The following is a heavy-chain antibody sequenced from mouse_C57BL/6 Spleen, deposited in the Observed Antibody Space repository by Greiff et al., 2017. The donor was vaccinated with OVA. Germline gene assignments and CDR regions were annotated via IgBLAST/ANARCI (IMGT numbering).Heavy chain of an antibody. CDR1: GYTFTSYS. CDR2: INPSSGYT. D-gene: IGHD2-4*01. V-gene: IGHV1-4*01. J-gene: IGHJ2*01. CDR3: ARSLYDYGGYYFDY. Sequence: QVQLQQSGAELARPGASVKMSCKASGYTFTSYSMNWVKQRPGQGLEWIGYINPSSGYTKYNQKFKDKATLTADKSSSTAYMQLSSMTSEDSAVYYCARSLYDYGGYYFDYWGQGTTLTVSS.